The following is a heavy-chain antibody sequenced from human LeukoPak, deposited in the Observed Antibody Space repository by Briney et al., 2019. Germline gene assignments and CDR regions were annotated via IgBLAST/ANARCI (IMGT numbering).Heavy chain of an antibody. CDR2: IYPGDSDI. J-gene: IGHJ4*02. V-gene: IGHV5-51*01. Sequence: GESLKISCKGSGHSFSNYWIGWVRQMPREGLGWMGIIYPGDSDIKYSPSFQGQVTISVDRSIRTAYLPWSSLKASDTALYYCTNYYYDSSGYISLDFWGPGTQVTVSS. CDR1: GHSFSNYW. D-gene: IGHD3-22*01. CDR3: TNYYYDSSGYISLDF.